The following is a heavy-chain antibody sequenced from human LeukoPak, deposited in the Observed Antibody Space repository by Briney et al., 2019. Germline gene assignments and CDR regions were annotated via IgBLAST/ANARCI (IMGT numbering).Heavy chain of an antibody. CDR3: AKDRNTSPKYYFDY. V-gene: IGHV3-21*04. J-gene: IGHJ4*02. CDR2: ISSSSSYI. CDR1: GFTFSSYS. D-gene: IGHD1/OR15-1a*01. Sequence: PGGSLRLSCAASGFTFSSYSMNWVRQAPGKGLEWVSSISSSSSYIYYADSVKGRFTISRDNAKNSLYLQMNSLRAEDTALYYCAKDRNTSPKYYFDYWGQGTLVTVSS.